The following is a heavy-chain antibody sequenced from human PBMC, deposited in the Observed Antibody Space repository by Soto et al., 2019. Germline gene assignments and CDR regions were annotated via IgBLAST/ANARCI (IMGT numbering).Heavy chain of an antibody. V-gene: IGHV1-69*02. Sequence: HVQLVQSGAEVKKPGSSVKVSCKASGGTFSSYTISWVRQAPGQGLEWMGRIIPILGIANYAQQFQGRVTIXXDXSTXTAYMELSRLRSEDTAVYYCAGSGYSSGWHCGMDVWGQGTTVTVSS. CDR3: AGSGYSSGWHCGMDV. D-gene: IGHD6-19*01. CDR2: IIPILGIA. J-gene: IGHJ6*02. CDR1: GGTFSSYT.